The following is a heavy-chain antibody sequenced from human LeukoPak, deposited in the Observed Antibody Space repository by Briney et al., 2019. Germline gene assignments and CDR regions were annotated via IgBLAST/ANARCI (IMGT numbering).Heavy chain of an antibody. CDR2: SNLDHGET. Sequence: ASVEVSCKASGYTFTSYGISWVRQTPGKGLEWMGGSNLDHGETVYAPNFQGRVTMTEETSTGTASMEVSTLRSDDTAVYYCATEGKKQLLQGDAFDVWGQGTMISVSS. J-gene: IGHJ3*01. CDR1: GYTFTSYG. CDR3: ATEGKKQLLQGDAFDV. D-gene: IGHD2-2*01. V-gene: IGHV1-24*01.